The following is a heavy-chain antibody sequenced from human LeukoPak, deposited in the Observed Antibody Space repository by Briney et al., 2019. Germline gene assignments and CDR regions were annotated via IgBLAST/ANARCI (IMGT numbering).Heavy chain of an antibody. D-gene: IGHD3-16*01. J-gene: IGHJ4*02. CDR3: TRERRGSYYAFES. V-gene: IGHV3-11*05. Sequence: GGSLRLSCAASGFSVSDYSISWIRQSPGKGLEWISYVTSGSGSTNYADSVKGRFTISRDNAKNSVALQLDGLRADDTAAYFCTRERRGSYYAFESWGQGTLVTVSS. CDR2: VTSGSGST. CDR1: GFSVSDYS.